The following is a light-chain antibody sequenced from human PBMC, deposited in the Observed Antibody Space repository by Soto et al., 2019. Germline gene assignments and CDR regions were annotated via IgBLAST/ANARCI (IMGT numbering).Light chain of an antibody. CDR2: GAS. CDR1: QSISSSY. V-gene: IGKV3-20*01. J-gene: IGKJ3*01. Sequence: EIVLTHSPGTLSLSPGEIATLSCRASQSISSSYLAWYQQKPGQAPRLPIYGASSRATGIPDRFSGSGSGTDFTLTTSRLEPEDFAVYYCQQYGSSPPRFTFGPGTKVDIK. CDR3: QQYGSSPPRFT.